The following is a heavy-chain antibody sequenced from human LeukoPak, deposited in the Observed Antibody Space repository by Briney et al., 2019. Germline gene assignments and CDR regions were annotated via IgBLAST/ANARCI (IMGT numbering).Heavy chain of an antibody. D-gene: IGHD3-3*01. CDR2: IYYSGST. V-gene: IGHV4-39*01. J-gene: IGHJ3*02. CDR3: ARHVPSYYDFWSGYPGWAFDI. Sequence: PSETLSLTCTVSGGSISSSSYYWGWIRPPPGKGLEWIGSIYYSGSTYYNPSLKSRVTISVDTSKNQFSLKLSSVTAADTAVYYCARHVPSYYDFWSGYPGWAFDIWGQGTMVTVSS. CDR1: GGSISSSSYY.